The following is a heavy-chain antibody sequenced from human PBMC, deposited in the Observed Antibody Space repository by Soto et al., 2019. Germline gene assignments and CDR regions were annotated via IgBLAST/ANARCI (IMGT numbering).Heavy chain of an antibody. CDR2: INTGSGNT. J-gene: IGHJ4*02. CDR1: GYIFTDYA. Sequence: QVQLLQSGAEVKKPGASVKVSCAASGYIFTDYAIHWVRQGPGHRLEWMGWINTGSGNTRYSQRFQGRVTISRDTSATTAYMELSSLTSAETAVYYCARSPKVVLGANDYWGQGTLVTVSS. CDR3: ARSPKVVLGANDY. D-gene: IGHD2-21*01. V-gene: IGHV1-3*04.